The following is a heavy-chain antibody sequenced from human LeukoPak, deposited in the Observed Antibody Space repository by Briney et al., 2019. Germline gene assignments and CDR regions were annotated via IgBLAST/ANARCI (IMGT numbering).Heavy chain of an antibody. CDR2: ISSSSSYI. CDR3: ARRAPSHDFDD. J-gene: IGHJ4*02. V-gene: IGHV3-21*06. Sequence: GGSLRLSCAASGFTFSDYYMSWVRQAPGKGLEWVSSISSSSSYIYYADSVKGRFTISRDNAKSSMYLQMNSLRAEDTAVYYCARRAPSHDFDDWGQGTLVTVSS. CDR1: GFTFSDYY.